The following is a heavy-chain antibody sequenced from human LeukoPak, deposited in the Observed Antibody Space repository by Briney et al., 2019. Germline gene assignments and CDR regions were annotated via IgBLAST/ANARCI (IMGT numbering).Heavy chain of an antibody. D-gene: IGHD3-22*01. J-gene: IGHJ4*02. V-gene: IGHV3-30*02. CDR1: GFAFSSYG. CDR3: AKETYYYDSSGYYSYYFDY. CDR2: IRYDGSNK. Sequence: GGSLRLSCAASGFAFSSYGMHWVRQAPGEGLEWVAFIRYDGSNKYYADSVKGRFTISRDNSKNTLYLQMNSLRAEDTAVYYCAKETYYYDSSGYYSYYFDYWGQGTLVTVSS.